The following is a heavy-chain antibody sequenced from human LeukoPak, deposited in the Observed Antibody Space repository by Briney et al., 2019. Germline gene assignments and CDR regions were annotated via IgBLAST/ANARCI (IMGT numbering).Heavy chain of an antibody. D-gene: IGHD2-21*02. J-gene: IGHJ3*02. CDR1: GFTFCIYA. CDR2: ISGSGCST. CDR3: AKGDEWAVTVAFDI. Sequence: GGSVRLSCAASGFTFCIYAMRWLRQAPGKGLEWVSDISGSGCSTYYADSVKGRSTISRDNSKNTLYLQMNSLRAEDTAVYYCAKGDEWAVTVAFDIWGQGTTVTVSS. V-gene: IGHV3-23*01.